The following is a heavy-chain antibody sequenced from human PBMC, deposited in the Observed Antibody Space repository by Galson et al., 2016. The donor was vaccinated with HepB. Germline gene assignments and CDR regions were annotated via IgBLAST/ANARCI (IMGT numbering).Heavy chain of an antibody. CDR3: AREMAIAAAATFDY. J-gene: IGHJ4*02. Sequence: SLRLSCAASGFTFSSYGMHWVRQAPGKGLEWVAVIWYDGSNKYYADSVKGRITISRDNSKNTLFLQMISLRAEDTAVYYCAREMAIAAAATFDYWGQGTLAAVSS. CDR1: GFTFSSYG. CDR2: IWYDGSNK. V-gene: IGHV3-33*01. D-gene: IGHD6-13*01.